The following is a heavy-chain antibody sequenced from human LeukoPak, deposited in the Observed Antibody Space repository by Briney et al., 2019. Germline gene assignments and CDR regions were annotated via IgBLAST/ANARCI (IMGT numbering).Heavy chain of an antibody. J-gene: IGHJ4*02. CDR3: AKALVGATWEGDY. D-gene: IGHD1-26*01. CDR2: ISYDGSNK. CDR1: GFTFSSYG. V-gene: IGHV3-30*18. Sequence: HPGGSLRLSCAASGFTFSSYGMHWVRQAPGKGLEWVAVISYDGSNKYYADSVKGRFTISRDNSKNTLYLQMNSLRAEDTAVYYCAKALVGATWEGDYWGQGTLVTVSS.